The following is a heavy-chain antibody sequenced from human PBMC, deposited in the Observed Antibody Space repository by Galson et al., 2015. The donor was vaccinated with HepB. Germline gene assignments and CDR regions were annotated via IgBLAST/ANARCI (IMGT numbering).Heavy chain of an antibody. Sequence: SVKVSCKASGYTFTSYDINWVRQATGQGLEWMGWMNPNSGNTGYAQKFQGRVTMTRNTSISTAYMELSSLRSEDTAVYYCARGPTLLLWNWFDPWGQGTLVTVSS. V-gene: IGHV1-8*01. CDR1: GYTFTSYD. CDR3: ARGPTLLLWNWFDP. J-gene: IGHJ5*02. CDR2: MNPNSGNT. D-gene: IGHD3-10*01.